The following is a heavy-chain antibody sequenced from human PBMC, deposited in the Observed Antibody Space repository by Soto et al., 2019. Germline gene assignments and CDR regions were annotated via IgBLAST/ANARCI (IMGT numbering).Heavy chain of an antibody. J-gene: IGHJ6*02. CDR3: ARDPLYYGSGTSRACGMDV. Sequence: PSETLYLTCTVSGGSISSYYWSWIRQPPGKGLEWIGYIYYSGSTNYNPSLKSRVTISVDTSKNQFSLKLSSVTAADTAVYYCARDPLYYGSGTSRACGMDVWGQGTTVTVSS. V-gene: IGHV4-59*01. CDR1: GGSISSYY. CDR2: IYYSGST. D-gene: IGHD3-10*01.